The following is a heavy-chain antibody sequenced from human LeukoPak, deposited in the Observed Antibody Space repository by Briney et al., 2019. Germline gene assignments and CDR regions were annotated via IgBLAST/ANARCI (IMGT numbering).Heavy chain of an antibody. CDR2: IRCDGSNK. D-gene: IGHD6-19*01. CDR1: GFTFSSYG. J-gene: IGHJ6*03. V-gene: IGHV3-30*02. CDR3: AKGSQWLVSYSYMDV. Sequence: GGSLRLSCAASGFTFSSYGMHWVRQAPGKGLEWVAFIRCDGSNKYYADSVKGRFTISRDNAKNTLYLQMNSLRAEDTAVYYCAKGSQWLVSYSYMDVWGKGTTVTISS.